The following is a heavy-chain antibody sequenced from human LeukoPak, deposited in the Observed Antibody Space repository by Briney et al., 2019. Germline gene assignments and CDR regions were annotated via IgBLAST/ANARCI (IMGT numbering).Heavy chain of an antibody. CDR1: GGSISSYY. CDR2: IFYSGST. CDR3: ARDTFYYGFDY. J-gene: IGHJ4*02. V-gene: IGHV4-59*08. Sequence: PSETLSLTCTVSGGSISSYYWSWLRQPPGEGLEWIGYIFYSGSTNYNPSLKSRVTISVDTSNNQFSLKLSSVTAADTAVYYCARDTFYYGFDYWGQGTLVTVSS. D-gene: IGHD3-10*01.